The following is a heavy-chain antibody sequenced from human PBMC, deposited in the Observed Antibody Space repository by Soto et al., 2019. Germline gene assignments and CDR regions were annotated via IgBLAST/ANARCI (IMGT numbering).Heavy chain of an antibody. CDR3: ASSSSGAHWFDP. J-gene: IGHJ5*02. Sequence: EVQLLESGGGLVQPGGSLRLSCAASGFTFSSYAMSWVRQAPGKGLEWVSAISGSGGSTYYADSVKGRFTISRDNSKNAVYLHMNSLRAEDTAVYYCASSSSGAHWFDPWGQGTLVTVSS. CDR1: GFTFSSYA. D-gene: IGHD6-6*01. CDR2: ISGSGGST. V-gene: IGHV3-23*01.